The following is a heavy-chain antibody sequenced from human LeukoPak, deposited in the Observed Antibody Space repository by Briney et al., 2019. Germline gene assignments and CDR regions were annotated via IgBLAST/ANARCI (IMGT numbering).Heavy chain of an antibody. CDR2: IYHSGST. V-gene: IGHV4-38-2*01. Sequence: TSETLSLTCAVSGYSISSGYYWGWIRQPPGKGLEWIGSIYHSGSTYYNPSLKSRVTISVDTSKNQFSLKLSSVTAADTAVYYCVLTSVAGTADYWGQGTLVTVSS. CDR1: GYSISSGYY. J-gene: IGHJ4*02. D-gene: IGHD6-19*01. CDR3: VLTSVAGTADY.